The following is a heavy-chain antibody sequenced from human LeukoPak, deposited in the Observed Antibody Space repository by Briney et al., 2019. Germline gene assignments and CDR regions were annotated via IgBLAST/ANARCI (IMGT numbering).Heavy chain of an antibody. CDR3: ARVIPEMATDY. J-gene: IGHJ4*02. D-gene: IGHD1-14*01. V-gene: IGHV7-4-1*02. CDR1: GYTFTSYV. Sequence: GASVKVSCKASGYTFTSYVINWVRQAPGQGLEWMGWININTGNPTYAQGFTGRFVFSLDTSVSTAYLQISSLKAEDTAVYYCARVIPEMATDYWGQGTLVTVSS. CDR2: ININTGNP.